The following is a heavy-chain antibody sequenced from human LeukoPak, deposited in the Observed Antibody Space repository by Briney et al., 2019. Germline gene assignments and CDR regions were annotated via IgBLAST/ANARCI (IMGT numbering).Heavy chain of an antibody. CDR1: GGSFSGYY. D-gene: IGHD3-22*01. V-gene: IGHV3-49*04. CDR2: IRSKAYGGTT. J-gene: IGHJ4*02. Sequence: LSLTCAVYGGSFSGYYWSWVRQAPGKGLEWVGFIRSKAYGGTTEYAASVKGRFTISRDDSKSIAYLQMNSLKTEDTAVYYCTRDKDYYDSSGYPYYWGQGTLVTVSS. CDR3: TRDKDYYDSSGYPYY.